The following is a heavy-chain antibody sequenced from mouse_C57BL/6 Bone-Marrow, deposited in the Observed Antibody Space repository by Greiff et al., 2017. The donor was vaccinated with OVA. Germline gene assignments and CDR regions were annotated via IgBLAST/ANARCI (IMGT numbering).Heavy chain of an antibody. CDR1: GYTFTSYW. CDR3: ARIYYGNFYYFDY. J-gene: IGHJ2*01. Sequence: QVQLQQPGAELVMPGASVKLSCKASGYTFTSYWMHWVKQRPGQGLEWIGEIDPSDSYTNYNQKFKGKSTLTVDKSSSTAYMQLSSLTSEDSAVYYCARIYYGNFYYFDYWGQGTTLTVSS. V-gene: IGHV1-69*01. D-gene: IGHD2-1*01. CDR2: IDPSDSYT.